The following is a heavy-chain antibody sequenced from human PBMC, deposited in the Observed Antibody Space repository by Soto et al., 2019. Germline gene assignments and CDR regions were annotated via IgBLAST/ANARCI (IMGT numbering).Heavy chain of an antibody. CDR1: GFTFSSYS. V-gene: IGHV3-21*01. J-gene: IGHJ3*02. CDR3: AWEGYCSSTSCYTYAFDI. D-gene: IGHD2-2*02. Sequence: EVQLVESGGGLVKPGGSLRLSCAASGFTFSSYSMNWVRQAPGKGLEWVSSISSSSSYIYYADSVKGRFTISRDNAKNSLYLQMNSLRAGDTAVYYCAWEGYCSSTSCYTYAFDIWGQGTMVTVSS. CDR2: ISSSSSYI.